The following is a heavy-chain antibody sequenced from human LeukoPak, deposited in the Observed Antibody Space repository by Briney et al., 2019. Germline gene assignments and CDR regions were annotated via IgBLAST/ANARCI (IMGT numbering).Heavy chain of an antibody. CDR2: ISSSGSTI. V-gene: IGHV3-48*04. CDR3: ARVSPWGCSGCYDY. Sequence: PGGSLRLSCAASGFTFSSYAMSWVRQAPGKGLEWVSYISSSGSTIYYADSVKGRFTISRDNAKNSLYLQMNSLRAEDTAVYYCARVSPWGCSGCYDYWGQGTLVTVSS. CDR1: GFTFSSYA. D-gene: IGHD6-19*01. J-gene: IGHJ4*02.